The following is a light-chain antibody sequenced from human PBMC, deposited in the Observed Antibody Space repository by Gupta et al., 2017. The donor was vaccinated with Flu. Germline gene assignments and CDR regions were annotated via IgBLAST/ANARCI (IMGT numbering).Light chain of an antibody. CDR3: QQYNNWPPST. CDR2: GAS. CDR1: QSVSTN. J-gene: IGKJ4*01. V-gene: IGKV3-15*01. Sequence: EIVMTQSPVTLSVSPGERATLSCWASQSVSTNVAWYQQKPGQPPRLLISGASTRDTGVPDRISVSGCGKEFTLTISSRQSEDFAVYYCQQYNNWPPSTFGGGTMVDVK.